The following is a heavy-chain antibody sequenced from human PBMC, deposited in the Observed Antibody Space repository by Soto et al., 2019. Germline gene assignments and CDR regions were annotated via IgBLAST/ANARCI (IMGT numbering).Heavy chain of an antibody. Sequence: GGSLRLSCAASGFTFSSYGMHWVRQAPGKGLEWVAVISYDGSNKYYADSVKGRFTISRDNSKNTLYLQMNSLRAEDTAVYYCANGRYYYDSSGTERTLSWFDPWGQGTLVTVSS. CDR2: ISYDGSNK. CDR3: ANGRYYYDSSGTERTLSWFDP. V-gene: IGHV3-30*18. D-gene: IGHD3-22*01. J-gene: IGHJ5*02. CDR1: GFTFSSYG.